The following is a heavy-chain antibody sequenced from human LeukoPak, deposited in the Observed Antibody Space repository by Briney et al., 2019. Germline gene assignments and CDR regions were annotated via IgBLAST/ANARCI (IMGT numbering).Heavy chain of an antibody. Sequence: PSETLSLTCTVSGGSISSYYWSWIRQPPGKGLEWIGYIYYSGSTNYNPSLKSRVTISVDTSKNQFSLKLSSVTAADTAVYYCARSTIFGEPDYWGQGTPVTVSS. CDR1: GGSISSYY. V-gene: IGHV4-59*01. D-gene: IGHD3-3*01. CDR2: IYYSGST. J-gene: IGHJ4*02. CDR3: ARSTIFGEPDY.